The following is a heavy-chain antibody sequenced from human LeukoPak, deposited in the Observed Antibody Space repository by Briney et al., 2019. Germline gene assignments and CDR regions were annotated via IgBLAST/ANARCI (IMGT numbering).Heavy chain of an antibody. J-gene: IGHJ4*02. D-gene: IGHD3-22*01. Sequence: GGSLRLSCAASGFTFSSYAMSWVRQAPGKGLEWVSAISGSGGSTYYADSVKGRFTISRDNSKNTLCLQMNSLRAEDTAVYYCAKDPGHYYDSSGAYWGQGTLVTVSS. V-gene: IGHV3-23*01. CDR2: ISGSGGST. CDR1: GFTFSSYA. CDR3: AKDPGHYYDSSGAY.